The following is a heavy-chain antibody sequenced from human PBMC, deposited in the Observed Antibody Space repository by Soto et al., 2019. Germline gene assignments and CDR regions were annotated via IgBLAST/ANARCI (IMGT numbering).Heavy chain of an antibody. CDR2: IYTSGST. CDR1: GGSISSYY. D-gene: IGHD2-2*01. CDR3: ARDFPYIVVEPAAINWFDP. V-gene: IGHV4-4*07. Sequence: SETLSLTCTVSGGSISSYYWSWIRQPAGKGLEWIGRIYTSGSTNYNPSLKSRVTMSVDTSKNQFSLKLSYVTAADTAVYYCARDFPYIVVEPAAINWFDPWGPGTLVTVSS. J-gene: IGHJ5*02.